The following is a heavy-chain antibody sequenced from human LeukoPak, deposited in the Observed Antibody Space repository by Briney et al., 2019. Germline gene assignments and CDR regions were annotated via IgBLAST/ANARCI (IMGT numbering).Heavy chain of an antibody. D-gene: IGHD1-1*01. CDR2: ISTYNGDT. CDR1: GYTFTYYA. J-gene: IGHJ6*02. Sequence: ASVKVSCKASGYTFTYYAISWVRQAPGQGLEWMGWISTYNGDTNYAQNLQGRVTMTTDTSTSTAYMELRSLRADDTAVYYCARFVSPRGQFQLYVYSGMDVGGQGTTVTVSS. CDR3: ARFVSPRGQFQLYVYSGMDV. V-gene: IGHV1-18*01.